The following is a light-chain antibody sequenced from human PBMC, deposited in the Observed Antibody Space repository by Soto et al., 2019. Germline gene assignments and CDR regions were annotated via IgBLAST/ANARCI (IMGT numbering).Light chain of an antibody. V-gene: IGLV2-14*01. CDR1: SSDVGRYNF. CDR2: DVT. Sequence: QSALTQPASVSGSPGQSITISCTGTSSDVGRYNFVSWYQQHPGKAPKLLIYDVTNQPSGISNRFSGSKSGNTASLTISGLQAEDEADYYCSSYTSSSTRVFGTGAKVTVL. CDR3: SSYTSSSTRV. J-gene: IGLJ1*01.